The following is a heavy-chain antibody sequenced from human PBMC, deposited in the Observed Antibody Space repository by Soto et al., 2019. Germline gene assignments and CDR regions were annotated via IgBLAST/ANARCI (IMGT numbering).Heavy chain of an antibody. J-gene: IGHJ5*02. CDR3: ARDVRDGYNRVGFDP. D-gene: IGHD5-12*01. V-gene: IGHV3-7*01. CDR2: IKQDGSEK. CDR1: GFTFSSYW. Sequence: GGSLRLSCAASGFTFSSYWMSWVRQAPGKGLEWVANIKQDGSEKYYVDSVKGRFTISRDNAKNSLYLQMNSLRAEDTAVYYCARDVRDGYNRVGFDPWGQGTLVTVSS.